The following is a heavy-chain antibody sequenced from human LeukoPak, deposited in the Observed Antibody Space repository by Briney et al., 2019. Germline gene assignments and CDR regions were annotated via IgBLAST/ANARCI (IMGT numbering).Heavy chain of an antibody. Sequence: GASVKVSCKASGYTFTTYYMHWVRQAPGPGLEWMGIINPGTGSTRYAQKFQGRVTFTRDTSISTAYMAMSRLRSDDTAVFYCARGSRYHDWLSPLDSWGQGTLVTVSS. V-gene: IGHV1-46*01. CDR2: INPGTGST. CDR3: ARGSRYHDWLSPLDS. CDR1: GYTFTTYY. D-gene: IGHD3-9*01. J-gene: IGHJ4*02.